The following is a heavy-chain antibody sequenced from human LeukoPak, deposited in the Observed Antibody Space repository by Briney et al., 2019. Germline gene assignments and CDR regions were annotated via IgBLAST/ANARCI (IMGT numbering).Heavy chain of an antibody. CDR1: VYILTSYG. J-gene: IGHJ1*01. V-gene: IGHV1-18*01. CDR3: VREAGLGYYDSSGYYNAEYFQH. Sequence: ASVKVSCKASVYILTSYGISWVRQAPGQGLDWMGWISAYNGNTNYAQKLQGRVTMTTDTSTSTAYMELRSLRSDDTAVYYCVREAGLGYYDSSGYYNAEYFQHWGQGTLVTVSS. CDR2: ISAYNGNT. D-gene: IGHD3-22*01.